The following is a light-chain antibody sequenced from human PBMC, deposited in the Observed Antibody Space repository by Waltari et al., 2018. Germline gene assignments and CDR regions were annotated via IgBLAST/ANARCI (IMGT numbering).Light chain of an antibody. CDR3: QQYGSSPKT. J-gene: IGKJ1*01. V-gene: IGKV3-20*01. Sequence: LVLTQSPGTLSLSPWERNTLSCRASQSVSSSYLAWYQQKPGQAPRLLIYSASRRATGIPDRFSGSGSGTDFTLTISRLEPEDFAVYYCQQYGSSPKTLGQGTKVEIK. CDR1: QSVSSSY. CDR2: SAS.